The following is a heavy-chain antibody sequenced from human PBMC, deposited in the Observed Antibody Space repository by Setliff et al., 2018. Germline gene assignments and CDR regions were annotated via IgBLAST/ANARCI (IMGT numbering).Heavy chain of an antibody. CDR1: GESIDSVATGNHY. J-gene: IGHJ4*02. CDR2: INRRGST. Sequence: SETLSLTCIVSGESIDSVATGNHYWNWIRQPVGKGLEWIGHINRRGSTNFSPSLKSRVTISLDTSKNQFSLNLTSVTAADTAVYYCVRGLSDRVNWFAFDYWGQGTLVTVSS. CDR3: VRGLSDRVNWFAFDY. V-gene: IGHV4-61*10. D-gene: IGHD1-1*01.